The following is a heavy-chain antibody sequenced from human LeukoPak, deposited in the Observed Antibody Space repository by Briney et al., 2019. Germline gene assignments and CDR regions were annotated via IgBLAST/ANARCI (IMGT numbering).Heavy chain of an antibody. V-gene: IGHV1-18*01. Sequence: ASVKVSCKASGYTFTSYDINWLRQATGQGLEWMGWISAYNGNTNYAQKLQGRVTMTTDTSTSTAYMELRSLRSDDTAVYYCARDPSSYSSSWYPPHGMDVWGQGTTVTVSS. J-gene: IGHJ6*02. CDR1: GYTFTSYD. CDR3: ARDPSSYSSSWYPPHGMDV. D-gene: IGHD6-13*01. CDR2: ISAYNGNT.